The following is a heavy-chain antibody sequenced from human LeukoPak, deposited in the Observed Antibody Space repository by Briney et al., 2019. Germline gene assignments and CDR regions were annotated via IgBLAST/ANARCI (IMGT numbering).Heavy chain of an antibody. CDR1: GYSFTSYW. J-gene: IGHJ6*02. D-gene: IGHD3-10*01. V-gene: IGHV5-51*01. CDR2: IYPGDSDT. CDR3: ARYVATMVRGVIAAPNGMDV. Sequence: GESLKISCKGSGYSFTSYWIGWVRQMPGKGLEWMGIIYPGDSDTRYSPSFQGQVTISADKSISTAYLQWSSLKASDTAMYYCARYVATMVRGVIAAPNGMDVWGQGTTVTVSS.